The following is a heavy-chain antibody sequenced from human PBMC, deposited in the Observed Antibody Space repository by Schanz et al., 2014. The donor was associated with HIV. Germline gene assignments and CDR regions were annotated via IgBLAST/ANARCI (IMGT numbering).Heavy chain of an antibody. Sequence: QEQLVESGGGVVQPGKSLRLSCAVSGFTFRNFGMHWVRQAPGKGLEWVAVIWYDGTKIDYADSVKGRFTISRDDSKNTLYLQMNSLRAEDTAVYYCARDDVLDSLASWGQGTLVTVSS. CDR2: IWYDGTKI. CDR3: ARDDVLDSLAS. CDR1: GFTFRNFG. V-gene: IGHV3-33*01. J-gene: IGHJ5*02. D-gene: IGHD2-21*01.